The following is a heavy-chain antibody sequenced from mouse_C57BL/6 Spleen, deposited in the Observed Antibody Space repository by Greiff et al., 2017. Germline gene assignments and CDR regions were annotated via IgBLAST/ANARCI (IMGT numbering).Heavy chain of an antibody. CDR2: ISGGGGNT. CDR3: AKSTVLDY. CDR1: GFTFSSYT. V-gene: IGHV5-9*01. D-gene: IGHD1-1*01. Sequence: EVQRVESGGGLVKPGGSLKLSCAASGFTFSSYTMSWVRQTPEKRLEWVATISGGGGNTYYPDSVKGRFTISRDNAKNTLYLQMSSLRSEDTALYYCAKSTVLDYCGQGTTLTVSS. J-gene: IGHJ2*01.